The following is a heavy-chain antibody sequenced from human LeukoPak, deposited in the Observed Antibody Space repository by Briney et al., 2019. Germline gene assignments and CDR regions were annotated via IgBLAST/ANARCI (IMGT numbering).Heavy chain of an antibody. D-gene: IGHD3-22*01. Sequence: GRSLRLSSAASGLTFSSYPMHWVRQAPGKGLEWVAVISYDGSEKHYADPVKGRFTISRDNSKNTLYLQMSSLRAEDTAMYYCAREGNSGYYPYWGQGILVTVSS. J-gene: IGHJ4*02. V-gene: IGHV3-30-3*01. CDR3: AREGNSGYYPY. CDR1: GLTFSSYP. CDR2: ISYDGSEK.